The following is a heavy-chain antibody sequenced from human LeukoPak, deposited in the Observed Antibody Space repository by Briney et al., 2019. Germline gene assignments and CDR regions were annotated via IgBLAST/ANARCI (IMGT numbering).Heavy chain of an antibody. CDR3: ARVTGYMIEDYFDY. J-gene: IGHJ4*02. D-gene: IGHD3-22*01. CDR1: GGSFSGYY. V-gene: IGHV4-34*01. Sequence: SETLSLTCAVYGGSFSGYYWSWIRQPPGKGLEWIGEINHSGSTNYNPSLKSRVTISVDTSRNQFSLRLSSVTAADTAVYYCARVTGYMIEDYFDYWGQGTLVTVSS. CDR2: INHSGST.